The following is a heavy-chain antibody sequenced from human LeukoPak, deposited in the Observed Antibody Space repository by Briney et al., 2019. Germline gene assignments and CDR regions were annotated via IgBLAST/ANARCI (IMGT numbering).Heavy chain of an antibody. CDR1: GFTFTSYW. V-gene: IGHV3-7*04. J-gene: IGHJ4*02. D-gene: IGHD2-21*02. Sequence: GGSLKLSCAASGFTFTSYWMTWVRQAPGKGLEWVANTKHDGSERYYVDSVKGRFTISRDTVKNSLFLQMHSLRAEDTAVYYCARGGLYGDYYFDYWGQGTLVTVTS. CDR2: TKHDGSER. CDR3: ARGGLYGDYYFDY.